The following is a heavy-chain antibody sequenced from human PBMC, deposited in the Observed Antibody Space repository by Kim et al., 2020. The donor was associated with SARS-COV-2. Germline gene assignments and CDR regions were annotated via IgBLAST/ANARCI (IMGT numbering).Heavy chain of an antibody. D-gene: IGHD3-10*01. V-gene: IGHV4-59*01. CDR1: GGSINNYY. J-gene: IGHJ4*02. Sequence: SETLSLTCSVSGGSINNYYWSWIRQPPGKGLEWIGYIYNNGSTNYNPSLRSRVTISVNTSKNQLSLKLTSVTAADTALFYCATPGSGADPRFDYWGQGTPVTVSS. CDR3: ATPGSGADPRFDY. CDR2: IYNNGST.